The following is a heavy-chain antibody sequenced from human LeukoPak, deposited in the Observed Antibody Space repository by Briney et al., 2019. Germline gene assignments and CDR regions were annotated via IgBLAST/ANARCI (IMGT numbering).Heavy chain of an antibody. Sequence: GGSLRLSCAASGFTFSSYSMNWVRRAPGKGLEWVSSISSSSSYIYYADSVKGRFTISRDNAKNSLYLQMNSLRAEDTAVYYCARDQLRYYDSSGYYYGGYFDYWGQGTLVTVSS. CDR2: ISSSSSYI. CDR3: ARDQLRYYDSSGYYYGGYFDY. V-gene: IGHV3-21*01. D-gene: IGHD3-22*01. J-gene: IGHJ4*02. CDR1: GFTFSSYS.